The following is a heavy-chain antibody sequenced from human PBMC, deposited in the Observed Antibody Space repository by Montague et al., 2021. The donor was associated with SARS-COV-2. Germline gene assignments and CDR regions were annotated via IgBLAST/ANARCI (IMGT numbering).Heavy chain of an antibody. V-gene: IGHV4-61*01. J-gene: IGHJ6*02. Sequence: SETLSLTCIVSGGSVSSGSYYWSWIRQPPGKGLEWIGYIYYSGSTNYNPSLKGRVTISVDTFKNQFSLKLSSVTAADTAVYYCARDPWRITIFGVVTRYGMDVWGQGTTVTVSS. CDR1: GGSVSSGSYY. CDR3: ARDPWRITIFGVVTRYGMDV. CDR2: IYYSGST. D-gene: IGHD3-3*01.